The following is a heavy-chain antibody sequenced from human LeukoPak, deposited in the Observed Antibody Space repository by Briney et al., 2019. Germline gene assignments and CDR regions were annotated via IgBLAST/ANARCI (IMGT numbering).Heavy chain of an antibody. D-gene: IGHD4-23*01. CDR2: ISSNGGST. Sequence: GGSLRLSCAASGFTFSSYAMHWARQAPGKGLEYVSAISSNGGSTYYANSVKGRFTISRDNSKNTLYLQMGSLRAEDMAVYYCARGADDYGGSDFDYWGQGTLVTVSS. CDR1: GFTFSSYA. CDR3: ARGADDYGGSDFDY. J-gene: IGHJ4*02. V-gene: IGHV3-64*01.